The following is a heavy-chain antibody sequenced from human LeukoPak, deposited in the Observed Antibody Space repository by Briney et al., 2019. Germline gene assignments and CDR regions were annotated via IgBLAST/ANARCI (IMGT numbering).Heavy chain of an antibody. Sequence: GESLKIPCKGSGYSFTSYWIGWVRQMPGKGLEWMGIIYPGDSDTRYSPSFQGQVTISADKSISTAYLQWSSLKASDTAMYYCARGPPITIFGVAPPLYFDYWGQGTLVTVSS. D-gene: IGHD3-3*01. J-gene: IGHJ4*02. CDR1: GYSFTSYW. CDR2: IYPGDSDT. CDR3: ARGPPITIFGVAPPLYFDY. V-gene: IGHV5-51*01.